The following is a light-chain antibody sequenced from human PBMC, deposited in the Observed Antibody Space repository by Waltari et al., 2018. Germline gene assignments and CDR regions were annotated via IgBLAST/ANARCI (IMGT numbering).Light chain of an antibody. CDR3: SSYTSSGTYV. CDR2: GVN. Sequence: QSALTQPASVSGSPGQSITISCTGTSGDVGDYNHVSWYQQPPGKPPKLMIYGVNNRPSGISNRFSGSKSGNTASLTISGLQAEDEADYYCSSYTSSGTYVFGVGTKVTVL. J-gene: IGLJ1*01. CDR1: SGDVGDYNH. V-gene: IGLV2-14*01.